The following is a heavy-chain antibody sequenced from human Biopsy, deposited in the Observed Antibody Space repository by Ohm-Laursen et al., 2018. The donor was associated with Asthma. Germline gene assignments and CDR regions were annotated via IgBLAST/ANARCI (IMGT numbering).Heavy chain of an antibody. CDR3: ARGGGAHFQH. J-gene: IGHJ1*01. Sequence: GTLSLTCTVSGGSVSTGSYYWSWIRQPPGKGLEWLGYIYYTGSDNYNPSLKSRVTISVDTSKNQFSLRLNSVTAEDTAVYYCARGGGAHFQHWGQGTLVTVSS. V-gene: IGHV4-61*01. CDR2: IYYTGSD. D-gene: IGHD2-21*01. CDR1: GGSVSTGSYY.